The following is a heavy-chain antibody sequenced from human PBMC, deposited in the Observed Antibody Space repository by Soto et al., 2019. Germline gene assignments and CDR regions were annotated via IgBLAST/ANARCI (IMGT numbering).Heavy chain of an antibody. J-gene: IGHJ4*02. Sequence: PGGSLRLSCAASGFNFSSFGMHWVRQAPGKGLEWVALMSYDGSSKYYQDSLKGRFTISRDKSKNTLYLQMSSLRVEDTAVYYCAKDRGWGSADLVYWGQGTLVTVSS. D-gene: IGHD3-16*01. CDR2: MSYDGSSK. V-gene: IGHV3-30*18. CDR3: AKDRGWGSADLVY. CDR1: GFNFSSFG.